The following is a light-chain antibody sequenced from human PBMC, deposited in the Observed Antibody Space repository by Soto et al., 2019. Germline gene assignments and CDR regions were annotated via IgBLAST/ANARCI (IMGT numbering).Light chain of an antibody. CDR2: DAS. CDR3: QQYTNTNNPWM. CDR1: QGISTY. Sequence: DIHLTQSPSFLSASEGDRVTITCRASQGISTYLAWYQQKPGKAPKLLVYDASTLQSGVATRFSGSGSGTEFTLIISGLQPEDSATYYCQQYTNTNNPWMFGQGTKVDIK. J-gene: IGKJ1*01. V-gene: IGKV1-9*01.